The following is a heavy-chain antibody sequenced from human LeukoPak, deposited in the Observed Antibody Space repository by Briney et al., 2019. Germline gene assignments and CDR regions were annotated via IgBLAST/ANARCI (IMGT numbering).Heavy chain of an antibody. CDR3: ARDLKRVVVTLGY. J-gene: IGHJ4*02. CDR2: INPNSGDT. D-gene: IGHD3-22*01. CDR1: GYIFTGYY. V-gene: IGHV1-2*02. Sequence: ASVKVSCKASGYIFTGYYMHWVRQAPGQGLEWMGWINPNSGDTNYAQKLQGRVTMTTDTSTSTAYMELRSLRSDDTAVYYCARDLKRVVVTLGYWGQGTLVTVSS.